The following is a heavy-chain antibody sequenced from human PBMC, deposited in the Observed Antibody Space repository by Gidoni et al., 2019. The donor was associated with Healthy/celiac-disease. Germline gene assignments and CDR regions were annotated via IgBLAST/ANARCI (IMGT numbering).Heavy chain of an antibody. CDR1: GYTFTSYD. Sequence: QAPLLQSAAEVDTPGASVKVSCQASGYTFTSYDINWVRQATGQGLEWMGGMHPNSGNTGDAKKFQGRVTMTRNTAISTAYMELSSLRSEDTAVYYCARCYDLWSGGIDPWGQGTLVTVSS. CDR3: ARCYDLWSGGIDP. CDR2: MHPNSGNT. D-gene: IGHD3-3*01. J-gene: IGHJ5*02. V-gene: IGHV1-8*01.